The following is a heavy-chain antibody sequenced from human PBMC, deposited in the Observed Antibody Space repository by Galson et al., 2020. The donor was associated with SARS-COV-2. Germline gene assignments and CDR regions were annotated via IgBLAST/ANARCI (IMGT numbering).Heavy chain of an antibody. D-gene: IGHD3-3*01. CDR1: GYTFTSYG. J-gene: IGHJ6*03. V-gene: IGHV1-18*01. Sequence: ASVKVSCKASGYTFTSYGISWVRQAPGQGLEWMGWISAYNGNTNYAQKLQGRVTMTTDTSTSTAYMELRSLRSDDTAVYYCARWFGVVIIPHYYYYMEVWGKGTTVTVSS. CDR2: ISAYNGNT. CDR3: ARWFGVVIIPHYYYYMEV.